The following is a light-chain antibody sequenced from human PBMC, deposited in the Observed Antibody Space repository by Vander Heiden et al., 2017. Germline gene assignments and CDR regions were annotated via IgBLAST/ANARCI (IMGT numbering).Light chain of an antibody. V-gene: IGLV2-23*02. J-gene: IGLJ2*01. CDR3: CSYACGSTWV. CDR2: TVN. Sequence: STLPHPAPGSGPPGRPIPIPSPGTNRDVSNSNLFTWYQPHPANAPTLIIHTVNKPPSAVGNRFSGSKSGNAASLTISVGEAEDVDDYYCCSYACGSTWVFGGGTKLTVL. CDR1: NRDVSNSNL.